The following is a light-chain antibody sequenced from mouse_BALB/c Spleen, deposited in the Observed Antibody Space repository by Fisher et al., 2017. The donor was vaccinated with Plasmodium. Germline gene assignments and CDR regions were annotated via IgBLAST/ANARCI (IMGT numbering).Light chain of an antibody. CDR1: QSIANN. CDR3: QQSNSRPLT. J-gene: IGKJ5*01. CDR2: YTS. Sequence: DIVLTQSTATLSVTPGDSVSLSCRASQSIANNLHWYQQKLHESPRLLINYTSQSISGIPSRISGSGSGTDFTFIINSVETEDFGIYFCQQSNSRPLTFGSGTKLELK. V-gene: IGKV5-43*01.